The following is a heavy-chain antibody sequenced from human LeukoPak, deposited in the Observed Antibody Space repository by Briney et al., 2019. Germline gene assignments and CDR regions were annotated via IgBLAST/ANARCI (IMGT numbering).Heavy chain of an antibody. Sequence: PSETLSLTCTVSGGSISSGGYYWSWIRQHPGKGLEWIGYIYYSGSTYYNPSLKSRVTISVDTSKNQFSLKLSSVTAADTAVYYCARWRDYYDSSGYYYADYWGQGTLVTVSS. D-gene: IGHD3-22*01. CDR2: IYYSGST. V-gene: IGHV4-31*03. CDR3: ARWRDYYDSSGYYYADY. CDR1: GGSISSGGYY. J-gene: IGHJ4*02.